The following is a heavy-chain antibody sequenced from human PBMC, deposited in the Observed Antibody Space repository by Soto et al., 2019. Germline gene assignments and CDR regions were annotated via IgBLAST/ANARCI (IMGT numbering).Heavy chain of an antibody. V-gene: IGHV1-18*01. CDR2: ISDFDGHI. CDR3: AGDYDRWGEDWFDP. Sequence: QVELVQSGAEMKKPGASVKVSCKASGYTFTNYGISWVRQAPGQGLEWMGWISDFDGHINYAQKFQGRVTLTIDTSTSTAYMDFRSLTADDAAIYYCAGDYDRWGEDWFDPWGQGTLVTVSS. D-gene: IGHD3-16*01. J-gene: IGHJ5*02. CDR1: GYTFTNYG.